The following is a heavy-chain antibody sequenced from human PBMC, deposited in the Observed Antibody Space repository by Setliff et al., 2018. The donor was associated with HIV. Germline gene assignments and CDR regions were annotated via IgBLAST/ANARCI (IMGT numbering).Heavy chain of an antibody. CDR2: MNPNSGNT. CDR1: GYTFTTYD. D-gene: IGHD3-10*01. CDR3: ARGALLAVFDFDH. J-gene: IGHJ4*01. V-gene: IGHV1-8*02. Sequence: GASVKVSCKASGYTFTTYDIDWVRRATGQGLEWMGWMNPNSGNTGYAQKFQGRFTMTRNTSISTAYMELSSLRSDDTAVYYCARGALLAVFDFDHWGHGTLVTVSS.